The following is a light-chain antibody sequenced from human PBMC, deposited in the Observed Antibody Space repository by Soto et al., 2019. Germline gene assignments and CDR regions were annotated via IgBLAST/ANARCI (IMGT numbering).Light chain of an antibody. CDR1: SSNIGSNT. CDR3: SAWDNSLNGYV. CDR2: TAG. J-gene: IGLJ1*01. Sequence: QSVLTQPLSVSASPGQRVTISCSGGSSNIGSNTVAWYQHLPGTAPPRLIFTAGQRPSGVPGLFSGSKSCTSASLAISGLQSEDEGDYYCSAWDNSLNGYVFGPGTKLTVL. V-gene: IGLV1-44*01.